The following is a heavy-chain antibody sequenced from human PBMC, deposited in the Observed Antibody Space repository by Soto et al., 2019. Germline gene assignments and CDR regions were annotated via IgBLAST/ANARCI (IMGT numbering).Heavy chain of an antibody. Sequence: QVQLVQSGAEVKKPGASVKVSCKASGYTFTSYGISWVRQAPGQGLEWMGWISAYNGNTNYAQKHQGRVNMTTDTSTSTAYMELRSLRSDDTAVYYCARDYYYYGSGRNKAFDIWGQGTMVTVSS. J-gene: IGHJ3*02. CDR3: ARDYYYYGSGRNKAFDI. CDR1: GYTFTSYG. D-gene: IGHD3-10*01. CDR2: ISAYNGNT. V-gene: IGHV1-18*01.